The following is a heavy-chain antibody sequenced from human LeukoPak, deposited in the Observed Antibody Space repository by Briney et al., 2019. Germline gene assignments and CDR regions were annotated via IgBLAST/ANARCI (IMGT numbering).Heavy chain of an antibody. CDR1: GYSFTSYW. CDR2: IYPGDSDT. J-gene: IGHJ4*02. CDR3: ARTLVFYGSGSYPDY. D-gene: IGHD3-10*01. Sequence: GESLKISCKGSGYSFTSYWIGWVRQMPGKGLEWMGIIYPGDSDTRYSPSFQGQVTISADKSISTAYLQWSSLKASDTAMYYCARTLVFYGSGSYPDYWGQGTLVTVSS. V-gene: IGHV5-51*01.